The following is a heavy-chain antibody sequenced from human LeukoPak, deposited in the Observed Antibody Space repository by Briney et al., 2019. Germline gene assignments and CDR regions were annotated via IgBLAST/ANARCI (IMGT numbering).Heavy chain of an antibody. V-gene: IGHV3-48*03. CDR3: ARVGEATTT. D-gene: IGHD3-16*01. J-gene: IGHJ5*02. CDR1: GFTFSSYE. CDR2: ISSSGSTI. Sequence: PGGSLRLSCGASGFTFSSYEMNWVRQAPGKGLEWVSYISSSGSTIYYADSVKGRFTISRDNAKNSLYLQMNSLRAEDTAVYYCARVGEATTTWGQGTLVTVSS.